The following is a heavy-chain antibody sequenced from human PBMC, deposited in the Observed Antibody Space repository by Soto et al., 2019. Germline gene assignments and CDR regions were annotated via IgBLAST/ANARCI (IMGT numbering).Heavy chain of an antibody. CDR1: GGSISSSSYY. CDR2: IYYSGST. Sequence: SETLSLTCTVSGGSISSSSYYWGWIRQPPGKGLEWIGSIYYSGSTYYNPSLKIRVPISVDTSKNQFSLKLGSVTAADTAVYYCARVGYSSSSVGEKYYFDYWGQGTLVTVSS. J-gene: IGHJ4*02. D-gene: IGHD6-6*01. V-gene: IGHV4-39*01. CDR3: ARVGYSSSSVGEKYYFDY.